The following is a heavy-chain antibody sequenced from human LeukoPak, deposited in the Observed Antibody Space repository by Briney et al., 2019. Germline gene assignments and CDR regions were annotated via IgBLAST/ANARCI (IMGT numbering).Heavy chain of an antibody. CDR1: GYSLNSGYH. CDR2: ISHSGHA. Sequence: SETLSLTCIVSGYSLNSGYHSGRIRQPPGKGLEWIGSISHSGHANYNPSLKSRVTISVDTSKNQFSLKLSSVTATDTAVYYCARDLGSGGDSDYWGQGTLVTVSS. CDR3: ARDLGSGGDSDY. V-gene: IGHV4-38-2*02. J-gene: IGHJ4*02. D-gene: IGHD2-21*01.